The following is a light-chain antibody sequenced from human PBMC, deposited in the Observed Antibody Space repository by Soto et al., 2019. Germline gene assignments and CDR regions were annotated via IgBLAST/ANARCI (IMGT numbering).Light chain of an antibody. Sequence: QSALTQPASVSGSPGQSISISCTGSSSDVGGYKYVSWYQQHPGKAPKLMIYDVSNRPSGVSDRFSGSKSGNTASLTISGAQSEDEADYYCSSYTSSNSYVFATGTKLTVL. V-gene: IGLV2-14*03. CDR1: SSDVGGYKY. CDR3: SSYTSSNSYV. J-gene: IGLJ1*01. CDR2: DVS.